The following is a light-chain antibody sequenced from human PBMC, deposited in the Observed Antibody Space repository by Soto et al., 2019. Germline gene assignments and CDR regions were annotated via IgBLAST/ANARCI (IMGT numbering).Light chain of an antibody. Sequence: EIVLTQSPAILSMSPGDSATLSCWASQGVSTYLAWYQQKPGQAPRLLIYDASNRASGVPARFSGSGSGTDFTLTISRLEPEDFAVNFCQQRSKWARITFGQGTRLEFK. CDR3: QQRSKWARIT. CDR2: DAS. V-gene: IGKV3-11*01. CDR1: QGVSTY. J-gene: IGKJ5*01.